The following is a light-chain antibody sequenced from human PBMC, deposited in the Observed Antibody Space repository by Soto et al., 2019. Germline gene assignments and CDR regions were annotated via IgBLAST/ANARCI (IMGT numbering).Light chain of an antibody. CDR1: SSNIGSNH. V-gene: IGLV1-47*01. CDR3: GAWDDGLSGWV. Sequence: QSVLTQPPSASETPGQRVPISFSGSSSNIGSNHVYWYQHLPGTAPKLLIYRNYLRPSAVADRFSASSSATSASLAISGLLSDDEADYYCGAWDDGLSGWVFGGGTKLTVL. CDR2: RNY. J-gene: IGLJ3*02.